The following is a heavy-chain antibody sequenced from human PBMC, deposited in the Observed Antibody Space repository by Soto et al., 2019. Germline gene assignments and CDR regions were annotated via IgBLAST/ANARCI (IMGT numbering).Heavy chain of an antibody. CDR3: ARDRSSYYGSGSYYKRDYYYYGMDV. CDR2: IIPIFGTA. J-gene: IGHJ6*02. D-gene: IGHD3-10*01. V-gene: IGHV1-69*06. CDR1: GGTFSSYA. Sequence: SVKVSCKASGGTFSSYAISWVRQAPGQGLEWMGGIIPIFGTANYAQKFQGRVTITADKSTSTAHMELSSLRSEDTAVYYCARDRSSYYGSGSYYKRDYYYYGMDVWGQGATVTVSS.